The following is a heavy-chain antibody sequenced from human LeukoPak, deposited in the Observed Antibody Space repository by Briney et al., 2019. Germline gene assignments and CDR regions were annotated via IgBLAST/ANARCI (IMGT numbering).Heavy chain of an antibody. V-gene: IGHV4-59*01. CDR3: ARGAAATY. CDR1: GGSISTYY. CDR2: IHYSGSS. J-gene: IGHJ4*02. Sequence: SSETLSLTCAVSGGSISTYYWSWIRQPPGKGLEWIGYIHYSGSSNYNPSLKSRVTISLDTSKNQFSLKLSSVTAADTAVYYCARGAAATYWGQGTLVTVSS. D-gene: IGHD6-13*01.